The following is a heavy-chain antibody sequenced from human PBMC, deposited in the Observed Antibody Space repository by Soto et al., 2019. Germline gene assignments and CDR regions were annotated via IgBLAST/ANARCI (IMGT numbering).Heavy chain of an antibody. J-gene: IGHJ4*02. V-gene: IGHV4-34*01. CDR2: INHSGST. D-gene: IGHD3-10*01. Sequence: QVQLQQWGAGLLKPSETLSLTCAVYGGSFSGYYWSWIRQPPGKGLEWIGEINHSGSTNYNPSLKSRVTISVDTSKNQFSLKLSSVTAADTAVYYCARGVLLWFGEHPYYFDYWGQGTLVTVSS. CDR3: ARGVLLWFGEHPYYFDY. CDR1: GGSFSGYY.